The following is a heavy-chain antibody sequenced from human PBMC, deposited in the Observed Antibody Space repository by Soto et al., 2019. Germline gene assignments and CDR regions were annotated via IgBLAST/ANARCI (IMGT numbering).Heavy chain of an antibody. V-gene: IGHV3-30*04. Sequence: QVQLVESGGGVVQPGRSLRLSCAASGFTFSKYSMHWVRQAPGKGLEWVAVISYEGSEKYYADSVQGRFTISRDNSRNTVNLQTSRLRPDETGMYYCVRGAFVDTGVIIAPYYGLDVWGQGTTATVSS. CDR3: VRGAFVDTGVIIAPYYGLDV. J-gene: IGHJ6*02. D-gene: IGHD5-18*01. CDR1: GFTFSKYS. CDR2: ISYEGSEK.